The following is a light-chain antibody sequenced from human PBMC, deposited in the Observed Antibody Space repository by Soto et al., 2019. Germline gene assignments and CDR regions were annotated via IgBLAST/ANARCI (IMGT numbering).Light chain of an antibody. CDR2: GAS. Sequence: EIVLTQSPGTLSLSPGERATLSCRASQSLSSSYLAWYQQKPGQAPRLLIYGASSRATGIPDRFSGSGSGTEFTLTISSLQSEDFAVYYCQQYNNWPPWTFGQGTKVEIK. CDR1: QSLSSSY. V-gene: IGKV3-20*01. CDR3: QQYNNWPPWT. J-gene: IGKJ1*01.